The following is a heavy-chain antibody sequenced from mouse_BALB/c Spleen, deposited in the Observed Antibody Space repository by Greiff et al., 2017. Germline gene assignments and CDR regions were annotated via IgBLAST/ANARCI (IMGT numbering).Heavy chain of an antibody. V-gene: IGHV5-9-4*01. CDR1: GFTFSSYA. Sequence: EVQGVESGGGLVKPGGSLKLSCAASGFTFSSYAMSWVRQSPEKRLEWVAEISSGGSYTYYPDTVTGRFTISRDNAKNTLYLEMSSLRSEDTAMYYCARDLAYWGQGTLVTVSA. CDR3: ARDLAY. J-gene: IGHJ3*01. CDR2: ISSGGSYT.